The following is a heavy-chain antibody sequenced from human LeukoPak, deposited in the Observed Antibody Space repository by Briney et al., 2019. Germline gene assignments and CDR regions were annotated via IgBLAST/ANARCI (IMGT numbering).Heavy chain of an antibody. D-gene: IGHD6-13*01. CDR1: GFTFSNAW. CDR2: IKSKTDGGTT. CDR3: AKDRPGSSSWYDWFDP. V-gene: IGHV3-15*01. J-gene: IGHJ5*02. Sequence: GGSLRLSCAASGFTFSNAWMSWVRQAPGKGLGWVGRIKSKTDGGTTDYAAPVKGRFTISRDNSKNTLYLQMNSMRAEDTAVYYCAKDRPGSSSWYDWFDPWGQGTLVTVSS.